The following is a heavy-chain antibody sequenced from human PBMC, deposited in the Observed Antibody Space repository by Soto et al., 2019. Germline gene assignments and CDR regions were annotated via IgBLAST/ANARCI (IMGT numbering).Heavy chain of an antibody. CDR1: GFSFTGYY. D-gene: IGHD6-6*01. Sequence: ASVKVSCKASGFSFTGYYIHWLRQAPGQGLEWMGWINAHSGGTEYAQKFQGRVTLTRDKSIATAYLTLTSLTSDDTALYYCAKDLTRQLAYWLDPWGQGTQVTVSS. CDR3: AKDLTRQLAYWLDP. J-gene: IGHJ5*02. CDR2: INAHSGGT. V-gene: IGHV1-2*02.